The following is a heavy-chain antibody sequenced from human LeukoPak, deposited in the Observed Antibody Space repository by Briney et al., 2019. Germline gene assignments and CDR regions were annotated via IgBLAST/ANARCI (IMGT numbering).Heavy chain of an antibody. D-gene: IGHD6-19*01. J-gene: IGHJ4*02. CDR2: IYWDDDN. Sequence: SGPTLVKPTQTLTLTCTFSGFSLSTSGVGVGWIRQPPGKALEWLALIYWDDDNRYSPSLKSRLTITKDTSKNQVVLTVTIMDPVDTATYYCAYSLGHSSGWFFSYWGQGILVTVSS. V-gene: IGHV2-5*02. CDR1: GFSLSTSGVG. CDR3: AYSLGHSSGWFFSY.